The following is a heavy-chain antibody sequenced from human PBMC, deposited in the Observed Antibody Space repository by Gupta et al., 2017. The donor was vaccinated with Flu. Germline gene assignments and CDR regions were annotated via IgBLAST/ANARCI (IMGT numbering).Heavy chain of an antibody. CDR3: ATDLWVSGGYPLPPTVLDH. CDR1: SSYG. CDR2: ISYDGSNK. Sequence: SSYGMHWVRQAPGKGLEWVAVISYDGSNKYYADSVKGRFTISRDNSKNTLYLQMNSLRAEDTAGYYCATDLWVSGGYPLPPTVLDHLRPGTL. V-gene: IGHV3-30*03. J-gene: IGHJ4*02. D-gene: IGHD4-17*01.